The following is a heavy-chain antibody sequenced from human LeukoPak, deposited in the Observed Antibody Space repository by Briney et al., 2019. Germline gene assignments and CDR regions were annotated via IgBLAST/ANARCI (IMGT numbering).Heavy chain of an antibody. CDR1: GYTFTSYT. J-gene: IGHJ4*02. CDR2: INTDTGNP. Sequence: ASVKVSCKASGYTFTSYTMNWVRQAPGQGLEWMGWINTDTGNPTYAQGFTGRFVFSLDTSVSTAYLQISSLKAEDTAVYYCARDAEPERYSGWYGGIDYWGQGTLVTVSS. CDR3: ARDAEPERYSGWYGGIDY. D-gene: IGHD6-19*01. V-gene: IGHV7-4-1*02.